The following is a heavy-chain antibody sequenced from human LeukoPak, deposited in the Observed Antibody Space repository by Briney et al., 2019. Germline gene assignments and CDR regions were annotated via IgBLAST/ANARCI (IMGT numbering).Heavy chain of an antibody. CDR2: IKQDGSEK. CDR1: GFTFSSYW. J-gene: IGHJ4*02. Sequence: GGSLRPSCAASGFTFSSYWMSWVRQAPGKGLEWVANIKQDGSEKYYVDSVKGRFTISRDNAKNSLYLQMNSLRAEDTVVYYCARDSYYDFWSGYWRGPFDYWGQGTLVTVSS. V-gene: IGHV3-7*01. D-gene: IGHD3-3*01. CDR3: ARDSYYDFWSGYWRGPFDY.